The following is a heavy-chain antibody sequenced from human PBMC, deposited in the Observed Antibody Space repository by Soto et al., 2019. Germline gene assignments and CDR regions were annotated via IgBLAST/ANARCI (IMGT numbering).Heavy chain of an antibody. Sequence: PSETLSLTCTVSGGSISSSNYYWGWIRQPPGKGLEWIGSIYYSGSTYYNPSLKSRVTISVDTSKNQFSLQMSSLRPEDTAVYYCAKPSEPFRAPYYFDSWGQGTLVTVSS. V-gene: IGHV4-39*01. CDR1: GGSISSSNYY. CDR2: IYYSGST. J-gene: IGHJ4*02. CDR3: AKPSEPFRAPYYFDS. D-gene: IGHD1-26*01.